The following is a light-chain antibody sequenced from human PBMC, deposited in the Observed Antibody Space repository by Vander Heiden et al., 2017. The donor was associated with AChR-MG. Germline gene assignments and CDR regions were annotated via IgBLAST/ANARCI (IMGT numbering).Light chain of an antibody. CDR2: SNN. CDR1: NSNIRSPG. J-gene: IGLJ3*02. Sequence: QSVLTQPPSASATPGQPVPLSCSRTNSNIRSPGVHWYQKVLRTAANLHIYSNNQRPSVVPDRFSGCKSGTAASPAISGLQSEDEAEYYCATWDDSLNGPVFGEGTKLTVL. CDR3: ATWDDSLNGPV. V-gene: IGLV1-44*01.